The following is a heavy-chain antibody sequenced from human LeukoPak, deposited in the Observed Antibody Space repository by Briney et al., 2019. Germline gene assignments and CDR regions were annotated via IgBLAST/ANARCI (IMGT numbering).Heavy chain of an antibody. CDR2: IYYSGST. Sequence: SETLSLTCTVSGGSISGYYWSWIRQPPGKGLEWIGYIYYSGSTNYNPSLKSRVTISVDTSKNQFSLKLSSVTAADTAVYYCARAIRTPNWFDPWGQGTLVTVSS. CDR3: ARAIRTPNWFDP. CDR1: GGSISGYY. D-gene: IGHD1-14*01. V-gene: IGHV4-59*08. J-gene: IGHJ5*02.